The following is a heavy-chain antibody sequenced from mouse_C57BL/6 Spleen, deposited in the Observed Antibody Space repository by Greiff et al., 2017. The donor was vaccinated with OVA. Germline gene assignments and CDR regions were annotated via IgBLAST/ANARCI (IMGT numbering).Heavy chain of an antibody. CDR1: GFNIKDYY. Sequence: DVKLQESGAELVRPGASVKLSCTASGFNIKDYYMHWVKQRPEQGLEWIGRIDPEDGDTDYAPKFQGKATLTADTSSNTAYLQLSSLTSEDTAVYYCTTRGSNYFDYWGKGTTLTVSS. J-gene: IGHJ2*01. CDR2: IDPEDGDT. CDR3: TTRGSNYFDY. D-gene: IGHD1-1*01. V-gene: IGHV14-1*01.